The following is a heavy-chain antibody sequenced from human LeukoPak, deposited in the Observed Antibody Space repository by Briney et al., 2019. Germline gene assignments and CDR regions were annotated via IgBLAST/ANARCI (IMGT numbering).Heavy chain of an antibody. V-gene: IGHV3-21*01. CDR1: GFTFSSYN. Sequence: GGSLRLSCAASGFTFSSYNMNWVRQAPGKGLEWVSSISSSSDYIYYADSVKGRFTISRDNAKNSLYLQMKSLRAEDTAVYYCARGKTSQNIVTRKTYNWFDPWGQGTLVTVPS. CDR3: ARGKTSQNIVTRKTYNWFDP. CDR2: ISSSSDYI. D-gene: IGHD2/OR15-2a*01. J-gene: IGHJ5*02.